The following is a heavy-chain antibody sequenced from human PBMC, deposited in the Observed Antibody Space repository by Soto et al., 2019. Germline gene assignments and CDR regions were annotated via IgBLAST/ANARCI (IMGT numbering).Heavy chain of an antibody. CDR2: INHSGST. CDR3: ARGGLYSGYVGYYYYYYGMDV. J-gene: IGHJ6*02. D-gene: IGHD5-12*01. V-gene: IGHV4-34*01. CDR1: GRTCRSYY. Sequence: SEPLSLTCAVQGRTCRSYYWSWTRETPRQGLEWVGEINHSGSTNYNPSLKSRVTISVDTSKNQFSLKLSSVTAADTAVYYCARGGLYSGYVGYYYYYYGMDVWGQGTTVT.